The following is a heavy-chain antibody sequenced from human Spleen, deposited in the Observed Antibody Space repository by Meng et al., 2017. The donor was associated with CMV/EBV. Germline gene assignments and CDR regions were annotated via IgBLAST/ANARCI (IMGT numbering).Heavy chain of an antibody. V-gene: IGHV1-69*10. J-gene: IGHJ4*02. CDR1: TFRSYA. Sequence: TFRSYAISWVRQAPGQGLELMGGIIPILGIANYAPNFQGRVTITADKSTSTAYVELSSLRSEDTAVYYCARTPRGGYDILTGYFDYWGQGTLVTVSS. CDR3: ARTPRGGYDILTGYFDY. CDR2: IIPILGIA. D-gene: IGHD3-9*01.